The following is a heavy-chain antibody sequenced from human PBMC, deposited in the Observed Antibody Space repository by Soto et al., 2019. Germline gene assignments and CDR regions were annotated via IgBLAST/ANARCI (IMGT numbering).Heavy chain of an antibody. Sequence: QVQLQQWGAGLLKPSETLSLTCAVYGGSLSNSHWSWIRQPPGKGLEWIGEINDSGSTNYNPSLKSRVNISIDTSKNQFSLKLNSLTAADTAVYFCSRSLVAWGQGTLVTVSS. V-gene: IGHV4-34*01. J-gene: IGHJ5*02. CDR2: INDSGST. CDR3: SRSLVA. CDR1: GGSLSNSH. D-gene: IGHD2-8*02.